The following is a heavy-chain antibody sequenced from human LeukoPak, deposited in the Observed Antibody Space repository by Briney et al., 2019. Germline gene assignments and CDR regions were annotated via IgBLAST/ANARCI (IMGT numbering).Heavy chain of an antibody. J-gene: IGHJ5*02. D-gene: IGHD6-13*01. CDR2: IYYSGST. CDR3: ARVNIAAAGTHWFDP. V-gene: IGHV4-59*12. Sequence: QPSETLSLTCTVSGGSISSYYWSWIRQPPGKGLEWIGYIYYSGSTNYNPSLKSRVTISVDKSKNQFSLKLSSVTAADTAVYYCARVNIAAAGTHWFDPWGQGTLVTVSS. CDR1: GGSISSYY.